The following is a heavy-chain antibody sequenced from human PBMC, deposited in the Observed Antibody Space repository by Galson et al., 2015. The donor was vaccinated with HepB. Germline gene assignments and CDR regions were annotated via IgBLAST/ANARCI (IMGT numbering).Heavy chain of an antibody. CDR1: GFTFSGSA. D-gene: IGHD2-2*02. CDR2: IRSKANSYAT. V-gene: IGHV3-73*01. Sequence: SLRLSCAASGFTFSGSAMHWVRQASGKGLEWVGRIRSKANSYATAYAASVKGRFTISRDDSKNTAYLQMNSLKTEDTAVYYCTTHIVVVPAAIRAGPIASDYWGQGTLVTVSS. J-gene: IGHJ4*02. CDR3: TTHIVVVPAAIRAGPIASDY.